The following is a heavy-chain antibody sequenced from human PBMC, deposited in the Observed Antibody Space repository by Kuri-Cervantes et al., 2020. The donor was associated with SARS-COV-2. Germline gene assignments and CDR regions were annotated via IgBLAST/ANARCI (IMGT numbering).Heavy chain of an antibody. CDR3: AKEKYYYGSGSYAFDI. V-gene: IGHV3-23*01. CDR1: GFTFSSYA. J-gene: IGHJ3*02. Sequence: GGSLRLSCAASGFTFSSYAMSWVRQAPGKGLEWVSAISGSGGSTYYADSVKGRFIISRDNSKNTLYLQMNSLRAEDTAVYYCAKEKYYYGSGSYAFDIWGQGTMVTVSS. CDR2: ISGSGGST. D-gene: IGHD3-10*01.